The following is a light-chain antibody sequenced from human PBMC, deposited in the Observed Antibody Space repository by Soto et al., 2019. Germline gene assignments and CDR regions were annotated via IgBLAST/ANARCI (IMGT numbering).Light chain of an antibody. J-gene: IGKJ1*01. Sequence: DIVMTQSPLSLPVTPGEPASISCRSSQSLLHSNGYNYLDWYLQRPGQSPQLLIYLGSNRASGVPDRLSGSASGTDFTLKISRVEAEDVGVYYCMQALQTQWTFGQGTKVEIK. V-gene: IGKV2-28*01. CDR3: MQALQTQWT. CDR2: LGS. CDR1: QSLLHSNGYNY.